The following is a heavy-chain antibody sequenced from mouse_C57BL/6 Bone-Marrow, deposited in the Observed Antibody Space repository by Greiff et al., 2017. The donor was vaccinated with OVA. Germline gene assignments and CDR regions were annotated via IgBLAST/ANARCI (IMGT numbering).Heavy chain of an antibody. CDR3: ASGERFYYFDY. Sequence: QVQLQHSGPELVKPGASVKISCKASGYAFSSSWMNWVKQRPGKGLEWIGRIYPGDGDTNYNGKFKGKATLTADKSSSTAYMQLSSLTSEDSAVYFCASGERFYYFDYWGQGTTLTVSS. J-gene: IGHJ2*01. V-gene: IGHV1-82*01. D-gene: IGHD2-13*01. CDR1: GYAFSSSW. CDR2: IYPGDGDT.